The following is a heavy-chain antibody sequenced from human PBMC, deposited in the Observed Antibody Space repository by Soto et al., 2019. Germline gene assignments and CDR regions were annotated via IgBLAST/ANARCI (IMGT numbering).Heavy chain of an antibody. Sequence: QVQLVESGGGVVQPGRSLKLSCAASGFCISRSAMHWVRQAPGKGLEWVAVIAYDGSNRWYADSAKGRFTISRDNSKNTVYLEMSSLRGEDTAVYYCARDLQAGTDNVNWFAPWGQGTLVTVSS. CDR2: IAYDGSNR. J-gene: IGHJ5*02. V-gene: IGHV3-30*04. CDR3: ARDLQAGTDNVNWFAP. D-gene: IGHD1-1*01. CDR1: GFCISRSA.